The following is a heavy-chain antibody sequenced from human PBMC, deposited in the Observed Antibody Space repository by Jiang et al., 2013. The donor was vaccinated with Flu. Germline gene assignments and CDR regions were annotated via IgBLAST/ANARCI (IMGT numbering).Heavy chain of an antibody. D-gene: IGHD6-13*01. J-gene: IGHJ3*02. V-gene: IGHV4-39*01. CDR3: ARYSQQLVPNPCIAFDI. CDR2: IFYRGST. CDR1: GGSISSGSFY. Sequence: GPGLVKPSETLSLTCTVSGGSISSGSFYWGWIRQPPGKGLEWIATIFYRGSTYYTPSLQSRLTISVDTSKNQFSLKLSSVTAADTAVYYCARYSQQLVPNPCIAFDIWGQGTMVTVSS.